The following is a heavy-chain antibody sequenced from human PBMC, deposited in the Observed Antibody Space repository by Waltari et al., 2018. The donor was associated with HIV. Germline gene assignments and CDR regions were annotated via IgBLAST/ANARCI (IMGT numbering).Heavy chain of an antibody. J-gene: IGHJ6*02. V-gene: IGHV1-18*01. CDR2: SSAYNGNT. CDR1: GYTFTSYG. CDR3: ASYSSGWPYYYGMDV. Sequence: QVQLVQSGAEVKKPGASVKVSCKASGYTFTSYGISWVRQAPGQGLEWMGWSSAYNGNTNYAQKLQGRVTMTTDTSTSTADMELRSLRSDDTAVYYCASYSSGWPYYYGMDVWGQGTTVTVSS. D-gene: IGHD6-19*01.